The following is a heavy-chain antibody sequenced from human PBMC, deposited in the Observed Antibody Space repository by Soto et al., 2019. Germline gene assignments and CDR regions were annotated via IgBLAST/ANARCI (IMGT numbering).Heavy chain of an antibody. J-gene: IGHJ4*02. V-gene: IGHV1-69*01. Sequence: QVQLVQSGAEVKKPGSSVKVSCKASGGTFSSYSINWVRQAPGQGLEWMGEIIPIFGTANYAQKFQGRVTITADESTGTDYMELSSLRSEDTAVYYCARDGGRHSGGIDYWGQGTLVTVSS. CDR2: IIPIFGTA. D-gene: IGHD1-26*01. CDR1: GGTFSSYS. CDR3: ARDGGRHSGGIDY.